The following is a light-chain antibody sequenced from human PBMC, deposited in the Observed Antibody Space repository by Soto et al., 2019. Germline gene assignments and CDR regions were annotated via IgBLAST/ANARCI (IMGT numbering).Light chain of an antibody. V-gene: IGKV1-5*03. CDR1: QSISVW. CDR2: MAS. CDR3: QQSNVYPKR. Sequence: GDTVIITCRVSQSISVWLAWYRQKPGEVPELLIYMASNLQSGVPSRFSGSGSGTEFTLTISSLQPDDFATYYCQQSNVYPKRFGHGTRVDSK. J-gene: IGKJ1*01.